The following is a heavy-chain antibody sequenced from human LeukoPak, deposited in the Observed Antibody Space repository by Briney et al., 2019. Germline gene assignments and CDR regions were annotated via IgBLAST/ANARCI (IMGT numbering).Heavy chain of an antibody. CDR3: ARHNAMITFGGVIASYYFDY. CDR1: GGSISSGSYY. D-gene: IGHD3-16*02. J-gene: IGHJ4*02. V-gene: IGHV4-61*02. Sequence: PSQTLSLTCTVSGGSISSGSYYWSWIRQPAGKGLEWIGRIYTSGSTNYNPSLKSRDTISVDTSKTQFALRLSSVAAADTAVYYCARHNAMITFGGVIASYYFDYWGQGTLVTVSS. CDR2: IYTSGST.